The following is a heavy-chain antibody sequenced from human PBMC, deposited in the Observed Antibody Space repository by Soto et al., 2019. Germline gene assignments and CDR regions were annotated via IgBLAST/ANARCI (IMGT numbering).Heavy chain of an antibody. CDR3: ARTDYGGNRPRYYYYGMDV. CDR2: IYYSGST. J-gene: IGHJ6*02. Sequence: SETLSLTCTVSGGSISSSSYYWGWIRQPPGKGLEWIGSIYYSGSTYYNPSLKSRVTISVDTSKNQFSLKLSSVTAADTAVYYCARTDYGGNRPRYYYYGMDVWGQGTTVTVSS. D-gene: IGHD4-17*01. CDR1: GGSISSSSYY. V-gene: IGHV4-39*07.